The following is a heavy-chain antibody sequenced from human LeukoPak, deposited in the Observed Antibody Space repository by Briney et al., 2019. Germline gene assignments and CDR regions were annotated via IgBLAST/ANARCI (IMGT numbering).Heavy chain of an antibody. CDR2: IYTSGST. Sequence: SETLSLTCTVSGGSISSYYWSWIRQPAGKGLEWIGRIYTSGSTNYNPSLKSRVTMSVDTSKNQFSLKLSSVTAADTAVYYCARHVPYVTMVRKRPPGHIDYWGQGTLVTVSS. CDR3: ARHVPYVTMVRKRPPGHIDY. V-gene: IGHV4-4*07. J-gene: IGHJ4*02. CDR1: GGSISSYY. D-gene: IGHD3-10*01.